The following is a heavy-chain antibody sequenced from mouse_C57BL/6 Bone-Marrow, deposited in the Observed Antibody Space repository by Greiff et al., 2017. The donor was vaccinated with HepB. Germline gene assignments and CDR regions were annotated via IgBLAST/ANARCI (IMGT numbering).Heavy chain of an antibody. D-gene: IGHD2-4*01. Sequence: VQLKQSGPVLVKPGASVKMSCKASGYTFTDYYMNWVKQSHGKSLEWIGVINPYNGGTSYNQKFKGKATLTVDKSSSTAYMELNSLTSEDSAVYYCAREDRGLRRAWFAYWGQGTLVTVSA. V-gene: IGHV1-19*01. CDR2: INPYNGGT. CDR1: GYTFTDYY. J-gene: IGHJ3*01. CDR3: AREDRGLRRAWFAY.